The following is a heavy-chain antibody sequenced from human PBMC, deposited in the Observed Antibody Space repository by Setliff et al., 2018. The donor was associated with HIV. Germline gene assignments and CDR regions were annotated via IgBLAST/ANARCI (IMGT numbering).Heavy chain of an antibody. CDR3: AGYCGGGSCASI. D-gene: IGHD2-15*01. CDR2: SHSDGNT. J-gene: IGHJ3*02. Sequence: PSETLSLTCTVSGASISYGGHFWTWIRQPAGKGLEWIGRSHSDGNTNSNSSLKSRLTMSVDTSRNHFSPKLNSVTTADTAMYYCAGYCGGGSCASIWGQGTMVTVSS. CDR1: GASISYGGHF. V-gene: IGHV4-61*10.